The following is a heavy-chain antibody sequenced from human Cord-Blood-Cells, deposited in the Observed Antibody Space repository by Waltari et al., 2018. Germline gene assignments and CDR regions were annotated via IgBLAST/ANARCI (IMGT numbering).Heavy chain of an antibody. V-gene: IGHV4-34*01. CDR2: INHSGST. CDR3: ARTRGQLGFDY. J-gene: IGHJ4*02. CDR1: GGSFSGYY. D-gene: IGHD6-6*01. Sequence: QVQLQQWGAGLLKPSETLSLTCAVYGGSFSGYYWSWIRQPPGKGLEWIGEINHSGSTNYNPSLKSRVTISVDTSKNQFSLKLCSVTAADTAVYYCARTRGQLGFDYWGQGTLVTVSS.